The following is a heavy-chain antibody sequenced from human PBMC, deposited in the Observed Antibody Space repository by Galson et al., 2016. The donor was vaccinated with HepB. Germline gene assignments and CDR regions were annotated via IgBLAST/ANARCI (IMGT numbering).Heavy chain of an antibody. CDR1: EFTFSDDT. D-gene: IGHD3-22*01. CDR3: ARDGRRGYDMDEGYYYLIDY. CDR2: IASNRRTI. J-gene: IGHJ4*02. Sequence: ALRHSYAFSEFTFSDDTLNWVGPAPGKGLGWVSYIASNRRTIYYADSARGRFTISRDNAKNSLYLQMNSLRDEDTAVYYCARDGRRGYDMDEGYYYLIDYWGQGTLVTVSS. V-gene: IGHV3-48*02.